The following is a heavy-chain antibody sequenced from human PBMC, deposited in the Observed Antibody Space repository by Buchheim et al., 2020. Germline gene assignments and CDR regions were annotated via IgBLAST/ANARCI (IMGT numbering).Heavy chain of an antibody. D-gene: IGHD2-2*01. CDR3: AKDRSSPLYHGMDV. Sequence: EVQLVESGGGLVQPGRSLRLSCAASGFTFDDYAMHWVRQAPGKGLEWVSGISWNSGSIGYADSVKGRFTISRDNAKNSLYLQMNSLRAEDTALYYCAKDRSSPLYHGMDVWGQGTT. J-gene: IGHJ6*02. CDR1: GFTFDDYA. CDR2: ISWNSGSI. V-gene: IGHV3-9*01.